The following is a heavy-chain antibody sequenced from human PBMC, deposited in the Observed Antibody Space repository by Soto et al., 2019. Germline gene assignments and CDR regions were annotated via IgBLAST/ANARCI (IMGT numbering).Heavy chain of an antibody. J-gene: IGHJ4*02. D-gene: IGHD4-17*01. CDR3: ARGYGGKETDS. Sequence: SETLSLTCTVSGGSINSGGYYWAWIRQHPGKGLEWIGYIYNGGSTYYNPSLKTRVIISIDTSKNQFSLKVRSVTAADTAVFFCARGYGGKETDSWGQGTLVTVSS. CDR2: IYNGGST. V-gene: IGHV4-31*03. CDR1: GGSINSGGYY.